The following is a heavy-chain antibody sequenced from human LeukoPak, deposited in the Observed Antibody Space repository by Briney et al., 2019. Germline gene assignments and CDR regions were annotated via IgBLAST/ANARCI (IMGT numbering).Heavy chain of an antibody. D-gene: IGHD2-2*01. CDR2: IRYDGSNK. Sequence: GGSLRLSCAASGFTFSSYGVHWVRQAPGKGLEWVAFIRYDGSNKYYADPVKGRFTISRDNSKNTLYLQMNSLRGEDTAVYYCARLNYYCSSTSCSTQDAFDIWGQGTMATVSS. CDR3: ARLNYYCSSTSCSTQDAFDI. V-gene: IGHV3-30*02. J-gene: IGHJ3*02. CDR1: GFTFSSYG.